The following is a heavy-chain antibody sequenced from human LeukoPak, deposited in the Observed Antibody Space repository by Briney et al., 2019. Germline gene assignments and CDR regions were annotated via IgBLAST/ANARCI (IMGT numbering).Heavy chain of an antibody. CDR3: ARQGYSAYEILDY. CDR1: GXSISSYY. D-gene: IGHD5-12*01. V-gene: IGHV4-59*08. J-gene: IGHJ4*02. CDR2: IYYSGST. Sequence: PSETLSLTCTVSGXSISSYYWSWIRQPPGKGLEWIGYIYYSGSTNYNPSLNSRVTISVDTSKNQFSLKLSSVTAADTAVYYCARQGYSAYEILDYWGQGTLVTVSS.